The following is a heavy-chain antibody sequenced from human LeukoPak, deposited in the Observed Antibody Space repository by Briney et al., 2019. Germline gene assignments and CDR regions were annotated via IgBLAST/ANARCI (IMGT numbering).Heavy chain of an antibody. CDR1: GFTFSSYN. J-gene: IGHJ4*02. CDR3: ARDWGGGSCY. CDR2: ISSRSNYI. V-gene: IGHV3-21*01. Sequence: PGGSLRLSCAASGFTFSSYNMNWVRQAPGKGLEWVSSISSRSNYIYLADSLKGRFTISRDNAKNSVSLQMNSLSAEDTAVYYCARDWGGGSCYWGQGTLVTVSS. D-gene: IGHD1-26*01.